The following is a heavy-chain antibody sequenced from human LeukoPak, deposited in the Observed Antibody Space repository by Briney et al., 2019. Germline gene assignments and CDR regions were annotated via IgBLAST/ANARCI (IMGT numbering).Heavy chain of an antibody. D-gene: IGHD3-22*01. CDR2: MNPNSGNT. J-gene: IGHJ2*01. Sequence: PLASVKVSCKASGYTFTSYDINWVRQATGQGLEWMGWMNPNSGNTGYAQKFQGRVTMTRNTSISTAYMELSSLRSEDTAVYYCARDDRIVVWFFDFWGRGTLVTVSS. CDR1: GYTFTSYD. V-gene: IGHV1-8*01. CDR3: ARDDRIVVWFFDF.